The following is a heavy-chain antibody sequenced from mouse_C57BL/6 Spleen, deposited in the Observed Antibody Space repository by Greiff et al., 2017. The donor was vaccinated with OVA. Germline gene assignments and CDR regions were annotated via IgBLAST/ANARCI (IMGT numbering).Heavy chain of an antibody. V-gene: IGHV1-82*01. CDR3: ARDGSSSGYVGAWFAY. CDR2: IYPGDGAT. D-gene: IGHD3-2*02. CDR1: GYAFSSSW. J-gene: IGHJ3*01. Sequence: QVQLQQSGPELVKPGASVTISCKASGYAFSSSWMNWVKQRPGTGLEWIGRIYPGDGATNYNGKFKGKATLTADKSSSTAYMQLSSLTSEDSAVYFCARDGSSSGYVGAWFAYWGQGTLVTVSA.